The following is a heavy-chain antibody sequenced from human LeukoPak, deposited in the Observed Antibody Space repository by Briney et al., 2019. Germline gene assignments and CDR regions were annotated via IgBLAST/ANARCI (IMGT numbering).Heavy chain of an antibody. D-gene: IGHD3-3*01. CDR1: GFTFSSYG. CDR3: AINPTYYDFWSRTTLDY. CDR2: ISYDGSNK. J-gene: IGHJ4*02. Sequence: PGRSLRLSCAASGFTFSSYGMHWVRQAPGKGLEWVAVISYDGSNKYYADSVKGRFTISRDNSKNTLYLQMNSLRAEDTAVYYCAINPTYYDFWSRTTLDYWGQGTLVTVSS. V-gene: IGHV3-30*03.